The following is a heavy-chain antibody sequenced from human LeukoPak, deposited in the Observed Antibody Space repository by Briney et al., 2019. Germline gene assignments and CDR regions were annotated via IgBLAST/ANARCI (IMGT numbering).Heavy chain of an antibody. CDR1: GFTFSGYA. Sequence: GGSLRLSCSASGFTFSGYAMHWVRQAPGKGLDYVSGISTNGGRTYYADSVKGRFTISRDNSKDTLYLQMNSLRAEDTAVYYCARVLVPAATSRYYYYGMDVWGQGTTVTVSS. CDR2: ISTNGGRT. CDR3: ARVLVPAATSRYYYYGMDV. D-gene: IGHD2-2*01. V-gene: IGHV3-64*04. J-gene: IGHJ6*02.